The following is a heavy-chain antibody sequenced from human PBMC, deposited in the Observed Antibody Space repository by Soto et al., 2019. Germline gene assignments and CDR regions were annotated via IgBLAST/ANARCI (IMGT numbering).Heavy chain of an antibody. CDR1: GLTSSNAW. V-gene: IGHV3-15*07. Sequence: EVQLVESGGGLVKPGGSLRLSCAASGLTSSNAWMNWVRQAPGKGLEWVGRIRSKTDGGTTDYTAPVKGRFTISRDDSKNTLYLQMNSLKTEDTAVYYCTSPGLYYYYGLDVWGQGTTVTVSS. CDR2: IRSKTDGGTT. CDR3: TSPGLYYYYGLDV. J-gene: IGHJ6*02.